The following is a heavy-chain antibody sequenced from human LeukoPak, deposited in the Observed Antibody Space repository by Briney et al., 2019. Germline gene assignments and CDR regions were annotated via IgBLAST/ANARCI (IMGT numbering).Heavy chain of an antibody. J-gene: IGHJ3*02. D-gene: IGHD2-21*02. CDR3: ATLAYCGGGCYSGAFDI. CDR1: GGSISSGAYY. V-gene: IGHV4-31*03. CDR2: IYSTGST. Sequence: PSETLSLTCTVSGGSISSGAYYWSWIRQHPGKGLDWIGYIYSTGSTYYNPSLKSRVTMSLDTSNNQFSLKLSSVTAADTAVYYCATLAYCGGGCYSGAFDIWGQGTMVTVSS.